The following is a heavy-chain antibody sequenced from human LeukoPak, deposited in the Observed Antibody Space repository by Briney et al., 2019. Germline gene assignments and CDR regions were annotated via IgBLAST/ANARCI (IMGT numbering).Heavy chain of an antibody. CDR2: INGGGGCT. CDR1: GFIFSSYA. V-gene: IGHV3-23*01. CDR3: AKDLRRQQPPDY. J-gene: IGHJ4*02. D-gene: IGHD6-13*01. Sequence: GGSLRLSCAASGFIFSSYAMGWVRQAPGKGLEWVSAINGGGGCTDYADSVKGRFTISRDNSKNTLYLQTNSLRVEDTAVYYCAKDLRRQQPPDYWGQGTLVTVSS.